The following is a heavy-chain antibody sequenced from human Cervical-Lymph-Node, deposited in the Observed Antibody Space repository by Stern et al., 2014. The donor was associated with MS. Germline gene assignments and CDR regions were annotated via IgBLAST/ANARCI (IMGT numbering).Heavy chain of an antibody. J-gene: IGHJ5*01. D-gene: IGHD6-13*01. V-gene: IGHV4-59*01. CDR1: GGSISSYY. CDR3: ARGYSSSWYWFDS. Sequence: QLQLQESGPGLVKPSETLSLTCTVSGGSISSYYWSWIRQPPGKGLEWIGNIHNSGSTNYNPYLKSRVTISVDTSKNQFSLKLSSVTAADTAVYFCARGYSSSWYWFDSWGQGTQVTVSS. CDR2: IHNSGST.